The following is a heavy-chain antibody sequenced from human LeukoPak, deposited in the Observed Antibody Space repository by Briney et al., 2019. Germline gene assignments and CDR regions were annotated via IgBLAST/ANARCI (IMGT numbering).Heavy chain of an antibody. J-gene: IGHJ4*02. CDR3: ARGRCRNSGCRPYFDY. CDR2: IYYSEST. Sequence: PSETLSLTCTVSGDSXSNYYWSWIRQPPGXGLEWIGYIYYSESTNYNPSLKSRVTISTDTSKSQFSLNLRSVTAEDTGIYYCARGRCRNSGCRPYFDYWGQGTQVTVSS. V-gene: IGHV4-59*01. D-gene: IGHD2/OR15-2a*01. CDR1: GDSXSNYY.